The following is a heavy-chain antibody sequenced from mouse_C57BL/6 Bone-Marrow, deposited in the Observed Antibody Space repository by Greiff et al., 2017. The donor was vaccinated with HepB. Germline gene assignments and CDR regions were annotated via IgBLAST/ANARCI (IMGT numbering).Heavy chain of an antibody. V-gene: IGHV1-82*01. CDR1: GYAFSSSW. D-gene: IGHD1-1*01. CDR3: ARGGTTVDYAMDY. Sequence: VQLQQSGPELVKPGASVKISCKASGYAFSSSWMNWVKQRPGKGLEWIGRIYPGDGDTNYNGKFKGKATLTADKSSSTAYMQLSSLTSEDSAVYFCARGGTTVDYAMDYWGQGTSVTVSS. CDR2: IYPGDGDT. J-gene: IGHJ4*01.